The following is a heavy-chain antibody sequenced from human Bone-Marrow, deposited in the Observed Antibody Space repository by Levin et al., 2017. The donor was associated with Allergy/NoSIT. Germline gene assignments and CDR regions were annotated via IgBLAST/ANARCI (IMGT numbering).Heavy chain of an antibody. V-gene: IGHV3-53*01. J-gene: IGHJ4*02. CDR2: IYSGGST. CDR3: ARDQVFDY. Sequence: GESLKISCAASGFTVSSKYMSWVRQAPGKGLEWVLVIYSGGSTYYADSVKGRFTISRDSSKNTLYLQLNSLRAEDTAMYYCARDQVFDYWGQGTLVTVSS. CDR1: GFTVSSKY.